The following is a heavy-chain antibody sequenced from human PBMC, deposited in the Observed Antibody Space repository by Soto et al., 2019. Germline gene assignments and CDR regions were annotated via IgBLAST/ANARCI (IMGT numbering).Heavy chain of an antibody. CDR1: AFSLRTRGVG. J-gene: IGHJ5*02. CDR2: IYWDDDK. CDR3: AHGDGSNSDSSGRLGFDP. V-gene: IGHV2-5*02. Sequence: QITLKESGPTLVKPTQTLTLTCTFSAFSLRTRGVGVGWIRQPPGKALEWLALIYWDDDKRYNPSLKSRLTITKDTTRTQVVLTMTYMDPVDTGTYYCAHGDGSNSDSSGRLGFDPWGQGTLVTVSS. D-gene: IGHD3-22*01.